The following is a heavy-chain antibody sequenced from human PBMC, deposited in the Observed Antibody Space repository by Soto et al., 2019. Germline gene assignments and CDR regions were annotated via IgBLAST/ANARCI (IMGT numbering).Heavy chain of an antibody. V-gene: IGHV3-23*01. J-gene: IGHJ4*02. CDR2: LSDSGGSI. D-gene: IGHD2-8*01. CDR3: AKVSSAWYAGFFDL. Sequence: EVQLLESGGGLVQPGGSLRLSCTASGFTFNRHAMTWVRQAPGKGLEWVSGLSDSGGSIYYADSVKGRFTISSDNSMNTLYLQMNTLRAEDTAVYYCAKVSSAWYAGFFDLWGQGTLVTVSS. CDR1: GFTFNRHA.